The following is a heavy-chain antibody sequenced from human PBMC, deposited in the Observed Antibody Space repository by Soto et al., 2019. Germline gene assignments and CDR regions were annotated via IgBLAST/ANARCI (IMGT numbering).Heavy chain of an antibody. V-gene: IGHV3-21*01. D-gene: IGHD1-26*01. J-gene: IGHJ4*02. Sequence: GGSLRLSFAASGFTFSSYSMNWVRQAPGKGLEWVSSISSSSSYIYYADSVKGRFTISRDNAKNSLYLQMNSLRAEDTAVYYCAGSYSGSHPLPFDYWGQGTLVTVSS. CDR3: AGSYSGSHPLPFDY. CDR2: ISSSSSYI. CDR1: GFTFSSYS.